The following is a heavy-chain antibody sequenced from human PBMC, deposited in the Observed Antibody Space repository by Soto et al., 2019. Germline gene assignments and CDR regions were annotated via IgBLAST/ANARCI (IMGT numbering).Heavy chain of an antibody. Sequence: EVQLLESGGGLVQPGGSLRLSCAASGFTFSSYGLSWVRQAPGKGMEWVSGISGSGGSTYYADSVKARFTISRDNSKNTLYLQMSSLRAEDTAVYYCAKSLGDMVTLGGVIIVTLGDYWGQGTLVTVTS. V-gene: IGHV3-23*01. CDR3: AKSLGDMVTLGGVIIVTLGDY. CDR1: GFTFSSYG. D-gene: IGHD3-16*02. CDR2: ISGSGGST. J-gene: IGHJ4*02.